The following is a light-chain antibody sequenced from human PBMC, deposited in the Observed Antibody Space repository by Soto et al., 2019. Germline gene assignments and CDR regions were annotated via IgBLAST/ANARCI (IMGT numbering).Light chain of an antibody. CDR1: QSVSSSY. CDR3: QHYSSSLFT. Sequence: EIVLTQSPGTLSLSPGERATLSCRASQSVSSSYLAWYQQKPGQAPRLLIYGASNRATGIPDRFSGSGSGTDFTLTISRLEPEDFAVYYCQHYSSSLFTFGPGTKVDIK. CDR2: GAS. V-gene: IGKV3-20*01. J-gene: IGKJ3*01.